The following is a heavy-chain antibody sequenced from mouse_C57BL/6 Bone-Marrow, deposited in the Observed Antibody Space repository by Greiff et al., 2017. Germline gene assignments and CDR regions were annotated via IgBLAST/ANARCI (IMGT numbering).Heavy chain of an antibody. CDR1: GYTFTSYT. V-gene: IGHV1-4*01. D-gene: IGHD1-1*01. CDR2: INPSSGYT. CDR3: ARYGSTWCAY. J-gene: IGHJ3*01. Sequence: QVQLQQSGAELARPGASVKMSCTASGYTFTSYTMHWVKQRPGQGLEWIGYINPSSGYTKYNQKFKDKATLTADKSSSTAYMQLSSLTSEDSAVYYCARYGSTWCAYWGQGTLVTVSA.